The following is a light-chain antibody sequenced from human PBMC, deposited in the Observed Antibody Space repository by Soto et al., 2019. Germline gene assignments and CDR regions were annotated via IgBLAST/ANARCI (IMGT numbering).Light chain of an antibody. CDR2: GVS. Sequence: QSALTQPASVSGSPGQSITISCTGTSSDVGAYNRVSWYQQYPGKAPKLIIYGVSNRPSGISNRFSGSKSGSTASLTISGLQLEDEADYYCNSYTTTSSYVFGTGTKVTVL. CDR1: SSDVGAYNR. J-gene: IGLJ1*01. CDR3: NSYTTTSSYV. V-gene: IGLV2-14*03.